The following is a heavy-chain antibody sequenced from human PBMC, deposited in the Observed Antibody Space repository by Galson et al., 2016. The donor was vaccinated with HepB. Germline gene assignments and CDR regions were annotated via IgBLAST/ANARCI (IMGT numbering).Heavy chain of an antibody. CDR3: ARVIPLYSSGWYVRGDGWFDP. CDR2: IKQDGTEK. J-gene: IGHJ5*02. V-gene: IGHV3-7*03. Sequence: SLRLSCAASGFTFGIYWLSWVRQAPGKGLEWVANIKQDGTEKNYVDSVKGRFPISRDNAKNSLYLQMDSLRAEDTALYYCARVIPLYSSGWYVRGDGWFDPWGQGTLVTASS. CDR1: GFTFGIYW. D-gene: IGHD6-19*01.